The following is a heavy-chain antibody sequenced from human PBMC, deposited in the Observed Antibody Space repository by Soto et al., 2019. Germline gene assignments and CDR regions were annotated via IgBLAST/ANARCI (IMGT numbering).Heavy chain of an antibody. V-gene: IGHV3-15*07. D-gene: IGHD4-17*01. CDR3: TTGSSPNYGDYVFIPKRYYYYGMDV. J-gene: IGHJ6*02. Sequence: NPGGSLRLSCAASGFTFSNAWMNWVRQAPGKGLEWVGRIKSKTDGGTTDYAAPVKGRFTISRDDSKNTLYLQMNSLKTEDTAVYYCTTGSSPNYGDYVFIPKRYYYYGMDVWGQGTTVTVSS. CDR1: GFTFSNAW. CDR2: IKSKTDGGTT.